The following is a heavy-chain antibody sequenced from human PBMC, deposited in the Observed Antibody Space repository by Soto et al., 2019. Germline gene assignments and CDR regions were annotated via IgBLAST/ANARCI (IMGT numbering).Heavy chain of an antibody. CDR3: ARADGYILTTFDY. V-gene: IGHV3-21*01. D-gene: IGHD3-9*01. CDR2: ISSSSSYI. J-gene: IGHJ4*02. Sequence: GGSLRLSCAASGFTFSSYSMNWVRQAPGKGLEWVSSISSSSSYIYYADSVKGRFTISRDNAKNTLYLQMNSLRAEDTTVEYCARADGYILTTFDYWGQGTLVTVSS. CDR1: GFTFSSYS.